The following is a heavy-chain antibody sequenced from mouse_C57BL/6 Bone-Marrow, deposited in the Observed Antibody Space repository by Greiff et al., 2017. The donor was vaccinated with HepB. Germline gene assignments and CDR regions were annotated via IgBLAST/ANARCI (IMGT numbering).Heavy chain of an antibody. CDR3: ARSPFYDGYLYAMDY. CDR1: GFNIKNTY. Sequence: VQLQQSVAELVRPGASVKLSCTASGFNIKNTYMHWVKQRPEQGLEWIGRIDPANGNTRYAPKFQGKATITADTSSNTAYLQLSSLTSEDTAIYYCARSPFYDGYLYAMDYWGQGTSVTVSS. CDR2: IDPANGNT. J-gene: IGHJ4*01. V-gene: IGHV14-3*01. D-gene: IGHD2-3*01.